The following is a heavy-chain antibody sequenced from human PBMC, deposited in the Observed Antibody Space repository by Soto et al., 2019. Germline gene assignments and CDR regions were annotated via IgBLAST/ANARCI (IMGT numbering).Heavy chain of an antibody. CDR3: AVAASGYTND. V-gene: IGHV1-18*01. J-gene: IGHJ4*02. CDR1: GYTFTNFG. D-gene: IGHD2-15*01. Sequence: GASVKVSCKASGYTFTNFGVCWVRQAPGQGLEWMGCISAYNGNTHSAQNLQGRVTLTTDTSTTTAYMELRSLISDDTAVYYCAVAASGYTNDWGQGTLVTVSS. CDR2: ISAYNGNT.